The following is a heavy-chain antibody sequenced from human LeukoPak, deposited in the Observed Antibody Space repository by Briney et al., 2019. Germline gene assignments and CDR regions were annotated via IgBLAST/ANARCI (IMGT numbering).Heavy chain of an antibody. J-gene: IGHJ4*02. CDR3: ATNLHIVVVPAVDY. CDR2: INSSGSTI. D-gene: IGHD2-2*01. CDR1: GFTFSDYY. Sequence: GGSLRLSCAASGFTFSDYYMSWIRQAPGKGLEWVSYINSSGSTIYYADSVKGRFTIPRDNAKNSLYLQMNSLRAEDTAVYYCATNLHIVVVPAVDYWGQGTLVTVSS. V-gene: IGHV3-11*01.